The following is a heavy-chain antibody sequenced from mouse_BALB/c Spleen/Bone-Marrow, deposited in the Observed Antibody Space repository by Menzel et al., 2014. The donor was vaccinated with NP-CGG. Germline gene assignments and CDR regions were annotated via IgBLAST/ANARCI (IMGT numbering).Heavy chain of an antibody. CDR3: TRSRRAMDH. J-gene: IGHJ4*01. CDR1: GYTFTSYY. D-gene: IGHD2-12*01. Sequence: QVQLQQSGAELVKPGASVKLSCKASGYTFTSYYMCWVKQRPGQGLEWIGEINPSNGGTNFNEKFKSKATLTVDKSSCTAYMSLSSLTSEDSAVYYCTRSRRAMDHWGQGTSVTVSS. CDR2: INPSNGGT. V-gene: IGHV1S81*02.